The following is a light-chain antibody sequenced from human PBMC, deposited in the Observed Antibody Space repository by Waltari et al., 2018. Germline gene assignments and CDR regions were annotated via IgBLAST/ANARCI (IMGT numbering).Light chain of an antibody. J-gene: IGKJ1*01. CDR2: DAS. CDR1: QSVCRT. CDR3: QKYGTRPAT. Sequence: DIVLTQSPGTLSLSPGDRATLSCRASQSVCRTLAWYQQRPGQAPRLLIYDASSRATGIPDRFSGSGSGTDFSLTISRLEPEDFAVYYCQKYGTRPATFGQGTKVEVK. V-gene: IGKV3-20*01.